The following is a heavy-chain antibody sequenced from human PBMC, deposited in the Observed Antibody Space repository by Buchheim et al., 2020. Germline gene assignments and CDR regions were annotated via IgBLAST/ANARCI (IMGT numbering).Heavy chain of an antibody. CDR3: ARDIEAYYDYWSGSPLGL. Sequence: QVHLMESGGGLVKPGGSPRLSCAASGFTFSDYYMSWIRQAPGKGLEWISYISSSSSTIYYADSVKGRFTISRDNAKSSLYLQMNSLRAEDTAVYYCARDIEAYYDYWSGSPLGLWGQGTL. CDR2: ISSSSSTI. D-gene: IGHD3-3*01. CDR1: GFTFSDYY. J-gene: IGHJ4*02. V-gene: IGHV3-11*01.